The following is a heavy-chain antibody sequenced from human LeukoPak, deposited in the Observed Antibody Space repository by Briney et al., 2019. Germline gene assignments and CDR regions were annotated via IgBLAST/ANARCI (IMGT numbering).Heavy chain of an antibody. CDR2: ISSSSSYI. CDR3: ARDDSSGYPDY. V-gene: IGHV3-21*01. D-gene: IGHD3-22*01. CDR1: GFTFSSYS. Sequence: GGSLRLSCAASGFTFSSYSMTWVRQAPGKGLEWVSSISSSSSYIYCADSVKGRFTISRDNAKNSLYLQMNSLRAEDTAVYYCARDDSSGYPDYWGQGTLVTVSS. J-gene: IGHJ4*02.